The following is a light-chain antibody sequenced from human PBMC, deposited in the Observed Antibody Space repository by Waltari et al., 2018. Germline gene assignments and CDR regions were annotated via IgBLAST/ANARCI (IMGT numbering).Light chain of an antibody. V-gene: IGLV2-11*01. CDR1: TSDVGGYNY. CDR2: DVT. CDR3: CSFAGTYTWV. J-gene: IGLJ3*02. Sequence: SALTQPRSVSGSPGQSVTIPCTGPTSDVGGYNYVSRYQHHPGKAPKLMIFDVTQRPSGVPDRFSGSKSANTASLTISGLQAEDEADYYCCSFAGTYTWVFGGGTKVTVL.